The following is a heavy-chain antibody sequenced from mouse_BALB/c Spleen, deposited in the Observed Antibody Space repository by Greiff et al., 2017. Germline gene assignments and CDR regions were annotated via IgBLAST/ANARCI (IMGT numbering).Heavy chain of an antibody. CDR3: ARRDDGYYPFAY. J-gene: IGHJ3*01. CDR2: INPSSGYT. CDR1: GYTFTSYT. D-gene: IGHD2-3*01. V-gene: IGHV1-4*02. Sequence: QVQLQQSAAELARPGASVKMSCKASGYTFTSYTMHWVKQRPGQGLEWIGYINPSSGYTEYNQKFKDKTTLTADKSSSTAYMQLSSLTSEDSAVYYCARRDDGYYPFAYWGQGTLVTVSA.